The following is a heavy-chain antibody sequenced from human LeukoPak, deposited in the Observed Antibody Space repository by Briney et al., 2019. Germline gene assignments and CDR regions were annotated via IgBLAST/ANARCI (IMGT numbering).Heavy chain of an antibody. J-gene: IGHJ4*02. CDR2: IIPLFSTA. CDR3: ARGRDYFDSSGDYNGY. Sequence: SVKVSCKASGYTFTSYGISWVRQAPGQGLEWMGGIIPLFSTANYAQKFQGRVTITADKSTNTAYMELSSLRSADTAVYYCARGRDYFDSSGDYNGYWGQGTLVTVSA. V-gene: IGHV1-69*06. CDR1: GYTFTSYG. D-gene: IGHD3-22*01.